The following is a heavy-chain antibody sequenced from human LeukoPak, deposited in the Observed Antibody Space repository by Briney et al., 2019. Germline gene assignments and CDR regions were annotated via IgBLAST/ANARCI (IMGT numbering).Heavy chain of an antibody. CDR1: GFTLSDYY. J-gene: IGHJ4*02. D-gene: IGHD4-23*01. CDR3: ARAEGYGGELDS. Sequence: PGGSLRLSCAASGFTLSDYYMSWIRQAPGKGLEWVAVIPYDGSNKYYAESVKGRFTISRENSKNRRYLQMNSLRAEDTAVYYCARAEGYGGELDSWGQGTLVTVSS. V-gene: IGHV3-30*13. CDR2: IPYDGSNK.